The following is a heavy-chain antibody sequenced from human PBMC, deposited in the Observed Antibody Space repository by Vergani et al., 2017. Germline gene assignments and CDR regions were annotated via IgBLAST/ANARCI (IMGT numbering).Heavy chain of an antibody. Sequence: QVQLVQSGAEVKKPGASVKVSCKASGYTFTSYGISWVRQAPGQGLEWMGWISAYNGNTNYAQKLQGRVTMTTDTSTSTAYMELRSLRSDDTAVYYCARENIVVVPAGMDAFDIWGQGTMVTVSS. CDR1: GYTFTSYG. J-gene: IGHJ3*02. CDR2: ISAYNGNT. D-gene: IGHD2-2*01. CDR3: ARENIVVVPAGMDAFDI. V-gene: IGHV1-18*01.